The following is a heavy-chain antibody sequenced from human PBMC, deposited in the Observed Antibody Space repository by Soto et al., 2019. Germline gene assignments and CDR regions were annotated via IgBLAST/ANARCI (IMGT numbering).Heavy chain of an antibody. CDR3: ARTAAAGKYYYGVDV. CDR1: GYSFTSYW. CDR2: IYPGDTDT. D-gene: IGHD6-13*01. V-gene: IGHV5-51*01. J-gene: IGHJ6*02. Sequence: PGESLKISCKGSGYSFTSYWIGWVRQMPGKGLEWMGIIYPGDTDTRYSPSFQGQVTISADKSISTAYLQWSSLKASDTAIYYCARTAAAGKYYYGVDVWGQGTTVTVSS.